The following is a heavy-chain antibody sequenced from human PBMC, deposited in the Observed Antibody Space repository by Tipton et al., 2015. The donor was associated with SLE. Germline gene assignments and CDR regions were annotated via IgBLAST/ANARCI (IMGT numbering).Heavy chain of an antibody. CDR3: ARLVGAYDILTGYYQRYFDY. V-gene: IGHV4-39*02. D-gene: IGHD3-9*01. Sequence: TLSLTCTVSGDSISSSSNYWGWIRQPPGKGLVGIGCIYYSGSTYYNPSLKSRVTISVDTSNNHFSLKVSSVTAADTAVYYCARLVGAYDILTGYYQRYFDYWCQGTLVTVSS. J-gene: IGHJ4*02. CDR2: IYYSGST. CDR1: GDSISSSSNY.